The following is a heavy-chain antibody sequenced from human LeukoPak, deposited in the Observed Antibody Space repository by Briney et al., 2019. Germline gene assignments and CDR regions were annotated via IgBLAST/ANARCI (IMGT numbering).Heavy chain of an antibody. D-gene: IGHD6-6*01. J-gene: IGHJ4*02. CDR1: GGSICSSYYY. CDR2: IYYSGST. V-gene: IGHV4-39*01. Sequence: SETLSLTCTVSGGSICSSYYYWGWLRQPPGRGLEWIGSIYYSGSTYYNPSLKSRVTISEDTSKNQFSLKLNSVTAADTAVYYCARHRIAARGSFDYWGQGTLVTVSS. CDR3: ARHRIAARGSFDY.